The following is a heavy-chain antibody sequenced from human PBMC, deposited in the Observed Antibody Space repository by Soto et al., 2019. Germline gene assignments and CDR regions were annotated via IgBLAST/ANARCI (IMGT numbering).Heavy chain of an antibody. CDR1: GYTFTGYY. CDR3: ATVAASYYDSSAPRGAFDI. CDR2: INPNSGGT. Sequence: ASVKVSCKASGYTFTGYYMHWVRQAPGQGLEWMGWINPNSGGTNYAQKFQVWVTMTRDTSISTAYMELSRLRSDDTAVYYCATVAASYYDSSAPRGAFDIWGQGTMVTVSS. J-gene: IGHJ3*02. D-gene: IGHD3-22*01. V-gene: IGHV1-2*04.